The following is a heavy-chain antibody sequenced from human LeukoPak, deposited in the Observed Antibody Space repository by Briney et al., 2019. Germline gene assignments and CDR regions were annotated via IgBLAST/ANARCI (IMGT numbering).Heavy chain of an antibody. CDR1: GFTFSSYA. V-gene: IGHV3-23*01. CDR2: ISGSGGST. Sequence: GSLRLSCAASGFTFSSYAMSWVRQAPGKGLEWVSAISGSGGSTCYADSVKGRFTISRDNSKNTLYLQMNSLRAEDTAVYYCAKTDSSSWYVSNWFDPWGQGTLVTVSS. J-gene: IGHJ5*02. D-gene: IGHD6-13*01. CDR3: AKTDSSSWYVSNWFDP.